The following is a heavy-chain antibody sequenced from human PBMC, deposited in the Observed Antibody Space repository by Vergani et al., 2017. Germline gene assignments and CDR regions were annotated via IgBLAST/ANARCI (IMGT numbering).Heavy chain of an antibody. V-gene: IGHV3-74*01. CDR3: AKDRS. CDR2: INSDGDST. Sequence: DVHLAESGGGLVQPGGSLRLSCTASGFTFSNYWMQWVRQAPGKGLMWVSRINSDGDSTSYADSVKGRFTISRDNAKNTLYLQMNSLRAEDTAVYYCAKDRSWGKGTTVTVSS. J-gene: IGHJ6*04. CDR1: GFTFSNYW.